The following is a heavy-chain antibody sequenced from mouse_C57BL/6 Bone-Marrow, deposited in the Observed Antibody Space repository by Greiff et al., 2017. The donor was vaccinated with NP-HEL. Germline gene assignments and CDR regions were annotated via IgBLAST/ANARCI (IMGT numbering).Heavy chain of an antibody. CDR3: ARSSWDGWYFDV. D-gene: IGHD4-1*01. CDR1: GYTFTSYW. V-gene: IGHV1-64*01. CDR2: IHPNSGST. J-gene: IGHJ1*03. Sequence: VQLQQPGAELVKPGASVKLSCKASGYTFTSYWMHWVKQRPGQGLEWIGMIHPNSGSTNYNEKFKSKATLTVDKSSSTAYMQLSSLTSEDSAVYYCARSSWDGWYFDVWGTGTTVTVSS.